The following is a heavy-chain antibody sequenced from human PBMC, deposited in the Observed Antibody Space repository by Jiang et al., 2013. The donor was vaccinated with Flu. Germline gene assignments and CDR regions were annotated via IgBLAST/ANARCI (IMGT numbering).Heavy chain of an antibody. Sequence: GMRVSWIRQPPGKALEWLARIDWDDDKFYSTSLKTRLTISKDTSKNQVVLTMTNMDPVDTATYYCARSMYYYDSSGYYGKYYFDYWGQGTLVTVSS. CDR3: ARSMYYYDSSGYYGKYYFDY. V-gene: IGHV2-70*04. J-gene: IGHJ4*02. CDR2: IDWDDDK. D-gene: IGHD3-22*01. CDR1: GMR.